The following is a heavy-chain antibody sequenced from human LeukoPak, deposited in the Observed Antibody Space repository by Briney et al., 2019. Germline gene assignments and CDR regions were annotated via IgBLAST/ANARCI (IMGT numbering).Heavy chain of an antibody. Sequence: SETLSLTCTVSGGSIRSGSYYWNWIRQPAGKGLEWIGRMYTSGSTNYNPSLKSRATISLDTSKNQFSLKLSSVTAADTAVYYCARDSALAQAVMDYWGQGTLVTVSS. CDR3: ARDSALAQAVMDY. V-gene: IGHV4-61*02. J-gene: IGHJ4*02. CDR1: GGSIRSGSYY. CDR2: MYTSGST. D-gene: IGHD6-19*01.